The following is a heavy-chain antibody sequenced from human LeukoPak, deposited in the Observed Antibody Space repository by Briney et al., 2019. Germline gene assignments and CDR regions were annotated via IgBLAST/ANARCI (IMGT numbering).Heavy chain of an antibody. Sequence: PGGSLRLSCATSGFTFSSYVMSWVRQAPGKGLEWVSSISASGGSTYYADSVKGRFTISRDNSKNTLYLQMNSLRAEDTAVYYCAKIGGSSVYWGQGTLVTVSS. CDR1: GFTFSSYV. CDR2: ISASGGST. CDR3: AKIGGSSVY. D-gene: IGHD3-16*01. V-gene: IGHV3-23*01. J-gene: IGHJ4*02.